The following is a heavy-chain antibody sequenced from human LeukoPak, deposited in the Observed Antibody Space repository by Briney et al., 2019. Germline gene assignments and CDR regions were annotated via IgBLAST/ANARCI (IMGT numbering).Heavy chain of an antibody. V-gene: IGHV3-74*01. Sequence: GGSLRLSCAASGFTFNNYWMHWVRQAPGKGLVWVSRINSDGSRSYADSVKGRFTISRDNAKNTMYLQMSRLRAEDTAVYYCARETFSSFSMDVWGKGTTVTVSS. D-gene: IGHD2-15*01. J-gene: IGHJ6*03. CDR3: ARETFSSFSMDV. CDR1: GFTFNNYW. CDR2: INSDGSR.